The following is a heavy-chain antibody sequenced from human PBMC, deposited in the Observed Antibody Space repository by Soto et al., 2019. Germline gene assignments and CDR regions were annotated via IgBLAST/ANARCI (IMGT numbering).Heavy chain of an antibody. CDR1: GFTFSSFA. J-gene: IGHJ4*02. Sequence: EVQLLESGGGLVQPGGSLRLSCAASGFTFSSFAMSWVRQAPGKGLEWVSTINKSGGSTYYADSVKGRFTISRDNSKNMLFLQINGLRAEDTAVYYCAKDPPTTGTTFDYWVRGTLVTVSS. D-gene: IGHD1-1*01. CDR3: AKDPPTTGTTFDY. V-gene: IGHV3-23*01. CDR2: INKSGGST.